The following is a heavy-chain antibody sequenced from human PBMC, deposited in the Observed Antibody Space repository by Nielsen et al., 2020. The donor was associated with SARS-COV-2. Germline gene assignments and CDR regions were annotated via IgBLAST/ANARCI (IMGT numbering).Heavy chain of an antibody. CDR3: TTAGNWNYAAFDI. CDR1: GFTFSNAW. V-gene: IGHV3-15*01. J-gene: IGHJ3*02. Sequence: GGSLRLSCAASGFTFSNAWMSWVRQAPGKGLEWVGRIKSKTDGGTTDYAVPVKGRFTISRDDSKNTLYLQMNSLKTEDTAVYYCTTAGNWNYAAFDIWGQGTMVTVSS. D-gene: IGHD1-7*01. CDR2: IKSKTDGGTT.